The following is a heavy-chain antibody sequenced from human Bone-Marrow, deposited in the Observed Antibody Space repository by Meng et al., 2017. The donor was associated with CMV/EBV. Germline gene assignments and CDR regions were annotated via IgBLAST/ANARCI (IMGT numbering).Heavy chain of an antibody. Sequence: CAAYGGYFSDHYWLWIRQPPGKGLEWIGEISDSGRTNYNPSLKSRVTISVDTSKNQFSLKVISMTAADTAVYSCARRSRSGSGWYVDYWGHGTLVTVSS. D-gene: IGHD6-19*01. J-gene: IGHJ4*01. V-gene: IGHV4-34*01. CDR1: GGYFSDHY. CDR2: ISDSGRT. CDR3: ARRSRSGSGWYVDY.